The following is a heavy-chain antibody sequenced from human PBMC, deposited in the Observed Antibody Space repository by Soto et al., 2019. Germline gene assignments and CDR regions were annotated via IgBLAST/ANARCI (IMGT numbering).Heavy chain of an antibody. Sequence: EVQLVESGGGLVQPGGSLRLACVASGLTFSRNWMTWVRQAPGKGLEWVATIKYDGSEKSYVDSVKGRFTISRDNATNSLSLQMNSLRAEDTAVYYCTRVLSAFDYFDYWGQGTLVTVSS. CDR2: IKYDGSEK. J-gene: IGHJ4*02. D-gene: IGHD3-3*02. CDR3: TRVLSAFDYFDY. V-gene: IGHV3-7*05. CDR1: GLTFSRNW.